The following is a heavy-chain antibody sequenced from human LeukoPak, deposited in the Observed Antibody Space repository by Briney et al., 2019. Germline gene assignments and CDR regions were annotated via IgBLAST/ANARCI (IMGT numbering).Heavy chain of an antibody. CDR2: ISAYNGNT. CDR1: GYTFTSYG. CDR3: AXXXXDSSGYYYVPDY. D-gene: IGHD3-22*01. Sequence: ASVKVSCKASGYTFTSYGISWVRQAPGQGLEWMGWISAYNGNTNYAQKLQGRVTMTTDTSTSTAYMELRSLRSDDTAVYYCAXXXXDSSGYYYVPDYWGQGTLVTVSS. J-gene: IGHJ4*02. V-gene: IGHV1-18*01.